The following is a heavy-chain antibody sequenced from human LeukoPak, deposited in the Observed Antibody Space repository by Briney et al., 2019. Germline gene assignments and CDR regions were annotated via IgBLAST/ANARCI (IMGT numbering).Heavy chain of an antibody. CDR3: TTDLMSFFMDDAFDI. CDR1: GFTFSNAW. V-gene: IGHV3-15*01. D-gene: IGHD2/OR15-2a*01. CDR2: IKSKTDGGTT. J-gene: IGHJ3*02. Sequence: PGGSLRLSCAASGFTFSNAWMSWVRQAPGKGLKWVGRIKSKTDGGTTDYAAPVKGRFTISRDDSKNTLYLQMNSLKTEDTAVYYCTTDLMSFFMDDAFDIWGQGTMVSVCS.